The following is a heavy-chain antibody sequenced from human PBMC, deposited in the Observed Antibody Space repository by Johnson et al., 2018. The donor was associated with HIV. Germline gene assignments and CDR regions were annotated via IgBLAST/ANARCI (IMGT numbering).Heavy chain of an antibody. V-gene: IGHV3-30*04. CDR2: ISYDGSSK. Sequence: QVQLVESGGGVVQPGRSLRLSCAASGFTFSTYAMHWVRQAPGKGLEWVAVISYDGSSKYYADSVEGRFTISRDNSMNTLYVQMNSLRPEDTAVYYCARPSRSAGWGWNEEADAFDIWGQGTMVTVSS. J-gene: IGHJ3*02. D-gene: IGHD1-1*01. CDR3: ARPSRSAGWGWNEEADAFDI. CDR1: GFTFSTYA.